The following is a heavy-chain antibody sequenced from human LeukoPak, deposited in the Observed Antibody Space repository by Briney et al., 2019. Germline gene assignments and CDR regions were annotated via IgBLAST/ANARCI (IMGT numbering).Heavy chain of an antibody. D-gene: IGHD1-1*01. CDR1: GFTFSSYA. CDR3: TRGQLTDPRIDY. Sequence: GGSLRLSCAASGFTFSSYAMSWVRQAPGKGLEWISYISNTGSVIYYADSVKGRFIISRDNAKNSLYLQMNNLRAEDTAVYYCTRGQLTDPRIDYWGQGTLVTVSS. J-gene: IGHJ4*02. CDR2: ISNTGSVI. V-gene: IGHV3-48*04.